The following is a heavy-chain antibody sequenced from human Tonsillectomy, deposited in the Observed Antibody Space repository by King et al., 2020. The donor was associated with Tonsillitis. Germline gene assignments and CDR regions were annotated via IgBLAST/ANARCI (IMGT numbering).Heavy chain of an antibody. CDR1: GDTFSNYA. CDR3: ARDREYCSGAGCFGYFQH. J-gene: IGHJ1*01. V-gene: IGHV1-69*09. Sequence: QLVQSGAEVKKPGSSVKVSCKASGDTFSNYAINWVRQAPGQGLEWMGRIIPTLDIANYAQKFQGRVTITADTSTSTAYMELRSLRSEDTAMYYCARDREYCSGAGCFGYFQHWGQGTLVTVSS. D-gene: IGHD2-2*01. CDR2: IIPTLDIA.